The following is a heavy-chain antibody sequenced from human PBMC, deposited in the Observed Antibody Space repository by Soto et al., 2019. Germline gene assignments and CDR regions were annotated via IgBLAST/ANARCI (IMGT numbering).Heavy chain of an antibody. CDR3: ARGPRGYCSSTSCYLRWRGFDY. Sequence: PSETLSLTCAVYGGSFSGYYWSWIRQPPGKGLEWIGEINHSGSTIYNPSLKSRVTISVDTSKNQFSLKLSSVTAADTAVYYCARGPRGYCSSTSCYLRWRGFDYWGQGTLVTVSS. V-gene: IGHV4-34*01. CDR1: GGSFSGYY. J-gene: IGHJ4*02. CDR2: INHSGST. D-gene: IGHD2-2*01.